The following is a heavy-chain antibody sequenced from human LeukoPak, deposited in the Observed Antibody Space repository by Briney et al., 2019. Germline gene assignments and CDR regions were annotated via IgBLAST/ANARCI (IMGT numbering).Heavy chain of an antibody. CDR3: ARGLSDVY. J-gene: IGHJ4*02. V-gene: IGHV4-34*01. CDR2: INHSGST. Sequence: SETLSLTCAVYGGSFNGYFWSWLRQPPGRGLEWIGEINHSGSTNYNPSLKSRVTISIDTSKNQFSLILSSVTAADTAVYYCARGLSDVYWGQGTLVTVSS. CDR1: GGSFNGYF.